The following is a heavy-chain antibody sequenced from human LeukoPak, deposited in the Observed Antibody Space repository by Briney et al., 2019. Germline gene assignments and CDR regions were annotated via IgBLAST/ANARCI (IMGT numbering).Heavy chain of an antibody. J-gene: IGHJ4*02. CDR3: AKGYYFDILSGYSSLDS. Sequence: GGSLRHSCAASGFTFSSYEMNWVRQAPGKGLEWVSYISSSGSTIYYADSVKGRFTISRDDSKNTLYLQMNSLRAEDTATYYCAKGYYFDILSGYSSLDSWGQGTLVTVSS. D-gene: IGHD3-9*01. CDR1: GFTFSSYE. CDR2: ISSSGSTI. V-gene: IGHV3-48*03.